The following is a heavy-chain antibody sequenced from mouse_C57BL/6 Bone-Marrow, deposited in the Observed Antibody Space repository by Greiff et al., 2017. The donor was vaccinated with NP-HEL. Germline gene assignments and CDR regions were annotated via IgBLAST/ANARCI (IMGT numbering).Heavy chain of an antibody. CDR3: ARDVPYYYAMDY. Sequence: EVKLVESGGGLVQSGRSLRLSCATSGFTFSDFYMEWVRQAPGKGLEWIAASRNKANDYTTEYSASVKGRFIVSRDTSQSILYLQMNALRAEDTAIYYCARDVPYYYAMDYWGQGTSVTVSS. J-gene: IGHJ4*01. CDR2: SRNKANDYTT. V-gene: IGHV7-1*01. CDR1: GFTFSDFY.